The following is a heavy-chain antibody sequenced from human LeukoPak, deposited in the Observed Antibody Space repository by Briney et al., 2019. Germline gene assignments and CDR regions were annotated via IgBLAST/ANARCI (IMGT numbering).Heavy chain of an antibody. CDR1: GGSFSDYY. CDR2: INHSGST. V-gene: IGHV4-34*01. Sequence: SETLSLTCAVYGGSFSDYYWSWIRQPPGKGLEWIGEINHSGSTNYNPSLKSRVTISVDTSKNQFSLKLSSVTAADTAVYYCARVNDSSGGDYWGQGTLVTVSS. CDR3: ARVNDSSGGDY. D-gene: IGHD3-22*01. J-gene: IGHJ4*02.